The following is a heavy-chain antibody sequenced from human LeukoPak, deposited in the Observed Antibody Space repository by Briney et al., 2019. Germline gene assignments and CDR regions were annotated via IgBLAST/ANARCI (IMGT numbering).Heavy chain of an antibody. V-gene: IGHV3-7*04. Sequence: GGSLRLSCAASGFTFTSYWMNWVRQAPGKGLEWVANIKQDGSDKYYVDSVKGRFTISRDNAKNSLYLQMNSLRAEDTALYYCARSGGGGDYFDYWGQGTLVTVSS. J-gene: IGHJ4*02. D-gene: IGHD3-10*01. CDR1: GFTFTSYW. CDR3: ARSGGGGDYFDY. CDR2: IKQDGSDK.